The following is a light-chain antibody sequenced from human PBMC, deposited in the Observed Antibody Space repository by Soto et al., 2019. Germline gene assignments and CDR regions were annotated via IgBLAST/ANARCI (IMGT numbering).Light chain of an antibody. V-gene: IGLV7-43*01. CDR1: TGAVTSGYY. CDR3: LLYYGGASV. J-gene: IGLJ3*02. CDR2: SAT. Sequence: QTVVTQEPSLTVSPGGTVTLTCASSTGAVTSGYYPNWFQQKPGQAPRPLIYSATYKHSWTPARFSGSLLGGKAALTLSGVQPEDEADYYCLLYYGGASVFGGGTKVTVL.